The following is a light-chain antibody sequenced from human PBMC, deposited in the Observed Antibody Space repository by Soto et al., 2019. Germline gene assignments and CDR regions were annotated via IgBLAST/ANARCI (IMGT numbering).Light chain of an antibody. V-gene: IGKV1-39*01. CDR2: AAS. CDR3: QQSYSTPRT. J-gene: IGKJ2*01. Sequence: DIQMTQSPSSLSASVGDRVTITCRPSQSISNYLNWYQQKPGKAPKLLIYAASSLQSGVPSRFSGSGSGTDFTLTISSLQPEDFATYVCQQSYSTPRTFGQGTKLEIK. CDR1: QSISNY.